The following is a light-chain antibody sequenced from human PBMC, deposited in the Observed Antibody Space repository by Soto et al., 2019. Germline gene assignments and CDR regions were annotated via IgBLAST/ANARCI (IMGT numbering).Light chain of an antibody. CDR2: DTF. CDR1: QSISQK. V-gene: IGKV3-15*01. CDR3: QQDNNWPPLT. J-gene: IGKJ4*01. Sequence: EIVVTQSPATLSVSPGERATLSCRASQSISQKLAWYQQKPGQAPRLLIYDTFTRATGIPARFSGSWSGTEFSFTISSLQSEESGVYYWQQDNNWPPLTFGGGTKVEIE.